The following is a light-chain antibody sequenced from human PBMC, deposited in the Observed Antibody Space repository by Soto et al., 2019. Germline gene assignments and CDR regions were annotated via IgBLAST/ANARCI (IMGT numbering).Light chain of an antibody. CDR1: SSDVGGYNY. Sequence: QSVLTQPASVSGSPGQSITISCTGTSSDVGGYNYVSWYQQHPGKAPKLMIFEVSNRPSGVSNRFSGSKSGTTASLTISGPLVEDGVDYYGCSFTSTPPFYFFGGGTKRPAL. V-gene: IGLV2-14*01. J-gene: IGLJ7*02. CDR3: CSFTSTPPFYF. CDR2: EVS.